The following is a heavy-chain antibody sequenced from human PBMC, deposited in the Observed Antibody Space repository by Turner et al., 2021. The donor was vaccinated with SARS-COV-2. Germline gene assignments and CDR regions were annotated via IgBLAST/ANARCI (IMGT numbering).Heavy chain of an antibody. CDR3: ARSNYDFWSGYYTFYFDY. D-gene: IGHD3-3*01. Sequence: QLQLPESGPGLVKPSETLSRTCTVSGGSISGSSYYWGWIRQTPGKGLEWIGSIYYSGSTYYNPSLKSRVTISIDTSKIHFSLKLRSVTAADTAVYYCARSNYDFWSGYYTFYFDYWGQGTLVTVSS. CDR2: IYYSGST. CDR1: GGSISGSSYY. J-gene: IGHJ4*02. V-gene: IGHV4-39*02.